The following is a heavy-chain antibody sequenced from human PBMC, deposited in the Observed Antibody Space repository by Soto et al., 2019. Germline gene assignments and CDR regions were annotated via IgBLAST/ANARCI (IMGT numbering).Heavy chain of an antibody. D-gene: IGHD6-19*01. CDR1: GFTFTSYS. CDR2: ISSSSSYI. V-gene: IGHV3-21*01. Sequence: PGGSLRLSCATSGFTFTSYSMTWVRQAPGKGLEWVSSISSSSSYIYYADSVKGRFTISRDNAKNSLYLQMKILRAEDTAVYYCARAVAGTIGPDAFDIWGQGTMVTVS. CDR3: ARAVAGTIGPDAFDI. J-gene: IGHJ3*02.